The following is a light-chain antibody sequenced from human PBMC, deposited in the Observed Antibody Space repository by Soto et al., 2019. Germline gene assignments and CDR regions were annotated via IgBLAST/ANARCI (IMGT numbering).Light chain of an antibody. CDR1: NIGSKS. CDR2: DDS. Sequence: SYVVTQTPSVSVAPGQTATITCGGNNIGSKSVHWHQQKPGQAPVLVVYDDSDRPSGIPERFSGSNSGNTATLTISRVEVGDEADYYCQVWDSSSDHHVFGGGTKLTVL. J-gene: IGLJ3*02. CDR3: QVWDSSSDHHV. V-gene: IGLV3-21*02.